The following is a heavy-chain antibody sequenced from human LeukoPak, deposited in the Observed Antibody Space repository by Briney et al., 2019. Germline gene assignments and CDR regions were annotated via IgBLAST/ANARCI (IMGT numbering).Heavy chain of an antibody. J-gene: IGHJ3*02. CDR1: GGTFSSYA. CDR3: ARGGADAFDI. V-gene: IGHV1-69*13. CDR2: IIPIFGTA. Sequence: ASVKVSCKASGGTFSSYAVSWVRQAPGQGLEWMGGIIPIFGTANYAQKFQGRVTITADESTSTAYMELSSLRSEDTAVYYCARGGADAFDIWGQGTMVTVSS. D-gene: IGHD2-15*01.